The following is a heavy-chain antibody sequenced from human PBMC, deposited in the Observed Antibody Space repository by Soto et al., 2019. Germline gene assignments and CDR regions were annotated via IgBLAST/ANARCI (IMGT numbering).Heavy chain of an antibody. CDR2: ISYDGSNK. CDR3: AREYTMVRGGSNYYYYGMDV. J-gene: IGHJ6*02. CDR1: GFTFSSYA. Sequence: QVQLVESGGGVVQPGRSLRLSCAASGFTFSSYAMHWVCQAPGKGLEWVAVISYDGSNKYYADSVKGRFTISRDNSKNTLYLQMNSLRAEDTAVYYCAREYTMVRGGSNYYYYGMDVWGQGTTVTVSS. V-gene: IGHV3-30-3*01. D-gene: IGHD3-10*01.